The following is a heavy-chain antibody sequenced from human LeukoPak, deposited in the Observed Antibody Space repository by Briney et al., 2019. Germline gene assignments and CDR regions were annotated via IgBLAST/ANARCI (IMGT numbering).Heavy chain of an antibody. V-gene: IGHV1-46*01. D-gene: IGHD2-2*02. CDR1: GYTFTTYY. CDR2: INPTSGST. J-gene: IGHJ6*03. CDR3: ARVAAEVVGVPGAIVFGWVRRDYYYMDV. Sequence: EASVKVSCKASGYTFTTYYIHWVRQAPGEGLEWMGIINPTSGSTSYAQKFQGRVTMTRDMSTSTVYMEMSRLRSEDTAVYYCARVAAEVVGVPGAIVFGWVRRDYYYMDVWGKGTTVTVSS.